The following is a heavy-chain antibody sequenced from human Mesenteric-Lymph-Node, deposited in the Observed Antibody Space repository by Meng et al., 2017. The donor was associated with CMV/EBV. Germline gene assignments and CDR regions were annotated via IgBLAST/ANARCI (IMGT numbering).Heavy chain of an antibody. CDR2: INSDGRST. Sequence: GESLKISCAASGFTFSTYWMHWVRQAPRKGLVWVSRINSDGRSTYYADSVKGRFTISRDNAKSTLYLQMNSLGAEDTAVYYCARGTTGGNYYFDYWGQGTLVTVSS. CDR3: ARGTTGGNYYFDY. D-gene: IGHD4-23*01. J-gene: IGHJ4*02. V-gene: IGHV3-74*01. CDR1: GFTFSTYW.